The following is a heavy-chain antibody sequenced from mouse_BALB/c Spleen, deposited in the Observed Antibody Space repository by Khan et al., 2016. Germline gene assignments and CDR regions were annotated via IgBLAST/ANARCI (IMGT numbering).Heavy chain of an antibody. J-gene: IGHJ3*01. CDR3: AITTATTWFAY. D-gene: IGHD1-2*01. CDR1: GYSITSDYA. CDR2: ISYSGST. Sequence: EVQLQESGPGLVKPSQSLSLTCTVTGYSITSDYAWNWIRQFPGNKLEWMGYISYSGSTSYNPSLKSRISITRDTSKNQFFLQLNSVTTEDTATYYCAITTATTWFAYWGQGTLVTVSA. V-gene: IGHV3-2*02.